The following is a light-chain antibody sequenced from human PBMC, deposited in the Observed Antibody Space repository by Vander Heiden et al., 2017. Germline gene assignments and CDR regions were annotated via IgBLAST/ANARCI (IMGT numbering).Light chain of an antibody. V-gene: IGKV1-5*03. CDR2: KAS. CDR3: QQENCSPCT. CDR1: QNIKSW. Sequence: DIQMTQSPSTLSASVGDRVTITCRASQNIKSWLAWYQQKPGKAPKALIYKASSVESGVPSRFSGSGSGTEFTLIINSLQPDDFATYYCQQENCSPCTFGQGTKMXIK. J-gene: IGKJ2*02.